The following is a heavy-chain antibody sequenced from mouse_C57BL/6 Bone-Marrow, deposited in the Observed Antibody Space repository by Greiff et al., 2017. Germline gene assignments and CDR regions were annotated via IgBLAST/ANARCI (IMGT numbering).Heavy chain of an antibody. CDR1: GYTFTDHT. D-gene: IGHD2-1*01. V-gene: IGHV1-78*01. J-gene: IGHJ4*01. Sequence: VKLVESDAELVKPGASVKISCKVSGYTFTDHTIHWMKQRPEQGLEWIGYIYPRDGSTKYNEKFKGKATLTADKSSSTAYMQLNSLTSEDSAVYFCARRWELYYYAMDYWGQGTSVTVSS. CDR2: IYPRDGST. CDR3: ARRWELYYYAMDY.